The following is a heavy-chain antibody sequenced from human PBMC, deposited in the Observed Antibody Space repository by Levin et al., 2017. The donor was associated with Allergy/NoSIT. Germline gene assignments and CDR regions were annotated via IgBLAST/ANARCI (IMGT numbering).Heavy chain of an antibody. CDR1: GGTFNTHA. Sequence: SVKVSCRASGGTFNTHAINWVRQAPGQGLEWMGGIVPVFGTPRSAQSFQGRVTLTADESTSTAYMELRGLTSEDPAVYFCATRPWYSGETGYYHEWFEPWGQGTLVTVSP. D-gene: IGHD3-9*01. CDR3: ATRPWYSGETGYYHEWFEP. J-gene: IGHJ5*02. V-gene: IGHV1-69*13. CDR2: IVPVFGTP.